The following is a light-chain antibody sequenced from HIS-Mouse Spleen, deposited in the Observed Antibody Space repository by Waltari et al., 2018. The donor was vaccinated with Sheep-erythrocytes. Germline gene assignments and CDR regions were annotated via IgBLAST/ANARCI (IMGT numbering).Light chain of an antibody. CDR2: DDD. CDR1: SSNIGNNA. CDR3: AAWDDSLNGVV. J-gene: IGLJ2*01. Sequence: QSVLTQPPSVSEAPRQRVTISCSGSSSNIGNNAVNWYQQLPGKAPKLLIDDDDLLPSGVSDRCSGSKSGTSASLAISGLQSEDEADYYCAAWDDSLNGVVFGGGTKLTVL. V-gene: IGLV1-36*01.